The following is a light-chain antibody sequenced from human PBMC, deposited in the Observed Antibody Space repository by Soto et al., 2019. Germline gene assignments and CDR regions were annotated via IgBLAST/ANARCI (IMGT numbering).Light chain of an antibody. Sequence: EVMLTQSPGTLSLSPGERATLSCRASQSVSSNYLAWYQQKSGQAPRLLIYGASNRATGIPDRFSGSGSGTYFTLTSRRLEHEDIAVYYCLQYDTSPRTFGQGTNVEFK. CDR1: QSVSSNY. CDR2: GAS. J-gene: IGKJ1*01. CDR3: LQYDTSPRT. V-gene: IGKV3-20*01.